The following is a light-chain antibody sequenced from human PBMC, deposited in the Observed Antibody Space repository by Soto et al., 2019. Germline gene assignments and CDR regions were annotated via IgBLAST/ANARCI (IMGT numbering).Light chain of an antibody. J-gene: IGLJ2*01. Sequence: QSVLTQPPSVSAAPGQKVTISCSGSSSNIGNNYVFWYQQLPGTAPKLLIYDNNERPSGIPDRFSGSKSGTSATLGITGLQTGDEADYYCATWDRSLSVGVFGGGTKVTVL. V-gene: IGLV1-51*01. CDR1: SSNIGNNY. CDR2: DNN. CDR3: ATWDRSLSVGV.